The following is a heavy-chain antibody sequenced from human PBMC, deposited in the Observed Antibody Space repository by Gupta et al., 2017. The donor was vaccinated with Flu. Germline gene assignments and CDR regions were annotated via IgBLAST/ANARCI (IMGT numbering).Heavy chain of an antibody. CDR1: GFTFSSYW. V-gene: IGHV3-74*01. J-gene: IGHJ6*02. D-gene: IGHD4-17*01. Sequence: EVQLVESGGGLVQPGGSLRLSCAASGFTFSSYWMHWVRQAPGKGLVWVSRINSDGSSTSYADSVKGRFTISRDNAKNTLYLQMNSLRAEDTAVYYCARAPLLTSLRGYYYGMDVWGQGTTVTVSS. CDR3: ARAPLLTSLRGYYYGMDV. CDR2: INSDGSST.